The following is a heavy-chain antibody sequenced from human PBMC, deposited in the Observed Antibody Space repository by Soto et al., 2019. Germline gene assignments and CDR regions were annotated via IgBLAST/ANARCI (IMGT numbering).Heavy chain of an antibody. V-gene: IGHV1-69*13. J-gene: IGHJ6*02. CDR1: GGTFSSYA. CDR2: IIPIFGTA. CDR3: ARDTRPAYGPIQYYYGMDV. D-gene: IGHD4-17*01. Sequence: ASVKVSCKASGGTFSSYAISWVRQAPGQGLEWMGGIIPIFGTANYAQKFQGRVTITADESTSTAYMELSSPRSEDTAVYYCARDTRPAYGPIQYYYGMDVWGQGTTVTVSS.